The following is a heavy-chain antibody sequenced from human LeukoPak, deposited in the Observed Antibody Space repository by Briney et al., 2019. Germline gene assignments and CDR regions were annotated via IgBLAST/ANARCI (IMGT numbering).Heavy chain of an antibody. CDR2: IYPGDSNT. Sequence: GESLKISCQGSGYSFTGYWIGWVRPMPGKGLECMGIIYPGDSNTRYSPSFQGQVTISADRSISTAYLQWSSLKASDTAMYYCARLCDSSGYYYRYFDYWGQGTLVTVSS. CDR3: ARLCDSSGYYYRYFDY. D-gene: IGHD3-22*01. J-gene: IGHJ4*02. V-gene: IGHV5-51*01. CDR1: GYSFTGYW.